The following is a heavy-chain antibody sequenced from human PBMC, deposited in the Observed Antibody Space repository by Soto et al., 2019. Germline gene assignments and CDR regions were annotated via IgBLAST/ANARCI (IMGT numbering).Heavy chain of an antibody. D-gene: IGHD4-17*01. V-gene: IGHV3-7*01. CDR3: ARGSPTTVTTNYYYYMDV. Sequence: GGSLRLSCAASGFTFSSYWMSWVRQAPGKGLEWVANIKQDGSEKYYVDSVKGRFTISRDNAKNSLYLQMNSLRAEDTAVYYCARGSPTTVTTNYYYYMDVWGKGTTVTVSS. CDR1: GFTFSSYW. CDR2: IKQDGSEK. J-gene: IGHJ6*03.